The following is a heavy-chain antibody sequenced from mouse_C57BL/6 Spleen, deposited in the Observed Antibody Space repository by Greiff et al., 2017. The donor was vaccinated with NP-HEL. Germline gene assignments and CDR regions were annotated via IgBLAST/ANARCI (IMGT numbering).Heavy chain of an antibody. CDR3: ARRHLTTVVATWYFDV. Sequence: QVTLKVSGPGILQPSQTLSLTCSFSVFSLSTFGMGVSWIRQPSGKGLEWLAHIYWDEDKHYKPSLKSRLTISKDTSNNQVFLKITTVDTADTATYYSARRHLTTVVATWYFDVWGTGTTVTVSS. J-gene: IGHJ1*03. CDR1: VFSLSTFGMG. CDR2: IYWDEDK. V-gene: IGHV8-9*01. D-gene: IGHD1-1*01.